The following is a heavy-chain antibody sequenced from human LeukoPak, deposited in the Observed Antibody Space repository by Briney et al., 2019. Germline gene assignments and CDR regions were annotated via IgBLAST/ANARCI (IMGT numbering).Heavy chain of an antibody. CDR3: GRFGYVSAVDT. V-gene: IGHV3-7*01. D-gene: IGHD2-15*01. J-gene: IGHJ5*02. Sequence: PGGSLRLSCGASGFAFSSYWMTWLRQAPGKGLEFVANIEPAGSATYYADSVKGRFTISRENTKNLLYLQMNSLTAEDSAVYHCGRFGYVSAVDTWGQGALVTVSS. CDR1: GFAFSSYW. CDR2: IEPAGSAT.